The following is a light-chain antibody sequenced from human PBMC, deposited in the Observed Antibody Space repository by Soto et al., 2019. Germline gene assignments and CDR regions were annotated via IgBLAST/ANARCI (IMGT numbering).Light chain of an antibody. CDR2: GAS. J-gene: IGKJ4*01. CDR3: QQYHTWPIT. CDR1: QSVSSS. Sequence: EIVLTQSPGTLSLSPGERATLSFRASQSVSSSSLAWYQHKPGQAPRLLISGASTGATGIPARFSGSGSGTEFTLTISSLQSEDCAIYYCQQYHTWPITFGGGTKVDIK. V-gene: IGKV3-15*01.